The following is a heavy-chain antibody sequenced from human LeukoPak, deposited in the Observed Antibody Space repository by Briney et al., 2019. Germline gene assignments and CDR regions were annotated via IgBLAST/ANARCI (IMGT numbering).Heavy chain of an antibody. CDR3: ARDPHYYGTGYFDY. J-gene: IGHJ4*02. V-gene: IGHV3-64*01. CDR2: ISSNGGST. D-gene: IGHD3-10*01. Sequence: PGGSLRLSCAASGFTFSSYAMHWVRQAPGKGLEYVSAISSNGGSTYYANSVKGRFTISRDNSKNTLYLQMGSLGAEDMAVYYCARDPHYYGTGYFDYWGQGTLVTVSS. CDR1: GFTFSSYA.